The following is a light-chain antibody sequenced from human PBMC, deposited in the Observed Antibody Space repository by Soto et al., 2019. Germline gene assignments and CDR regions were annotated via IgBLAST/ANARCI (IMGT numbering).Light chain of an antibody. CDR3: QVSGSSSDVV. V-gene: IGLV3-21*04. Sequence: SYELTQPPSVSVAPRKTARITCGGNNIGSKSVHWYQQRPGQAPLLVIYYDSDRPSGIPERFSGSNSGNTATLTISRVEAGDEADYYCQVSGSSSDVVFGGGTKLTVL. CDR2: YDS. J-gene: IGLJ3*02. CDR1: NIGSKS.